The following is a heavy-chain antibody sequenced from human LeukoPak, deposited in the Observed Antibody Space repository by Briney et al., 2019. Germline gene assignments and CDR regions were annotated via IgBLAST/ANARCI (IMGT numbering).Heavy chain of an antibody. J-gene: IGHJ1*01. V-gene: IGHV4-59*01. Sequence: PSETLSLTCTVSGGSISSYYWSWLRQPPGKGLEWIGYIHYSGFGNYNPSLKSRVTISVDTSKNQFSLKLSFVTAADTAVYYCARDLHGGNSGLGYWGQGTLVTVSS. CDR1: GGSISSYY. CDR2: IHYSGFG. CDR3: ARDLHGGNSGLGY. D-gene: IGHD4-23*01.